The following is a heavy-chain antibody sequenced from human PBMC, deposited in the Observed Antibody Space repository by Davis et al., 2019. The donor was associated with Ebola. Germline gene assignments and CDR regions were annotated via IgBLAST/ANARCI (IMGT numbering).Heavy chain of an antibody. CDR1: GGSISTYH. CDR3: ARTHDNVWGSYGY. D-gene: IGHD3-16*01. Sequence: PSETLSLTCTVSGGSISTYHWTWIRQPPGKGLEWIGYVQNIGSTKYNPSLRSRVTLLVDTSKNQFSLKLTSVTAADTAVYYCARTHDNVWGSYGYWGQGNLVTVSS. V-gene: IGHV4-59*01. CDR2: VQNIGST. J-gene: IGHJ4*02.